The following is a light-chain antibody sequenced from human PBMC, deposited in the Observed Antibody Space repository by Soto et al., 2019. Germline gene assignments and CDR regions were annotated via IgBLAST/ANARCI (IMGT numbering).Light chain of an antibody. CDR3: QQYGSSFIS. V-gene: IGKV3-20*01. CDR1: QSVSSSS. Sequence: EMVLTQSPGTLSLSPGERATLSYRASQSVSSSSLAWYQQKPGQPPRLLIYGASTRATGIPDRFSGSGSGTDFTLTISRLEPEDFAVYYCQQYGSSFISFGGGTKVEIK. J-gene: IGKJ4*01. CDR2: GAS.